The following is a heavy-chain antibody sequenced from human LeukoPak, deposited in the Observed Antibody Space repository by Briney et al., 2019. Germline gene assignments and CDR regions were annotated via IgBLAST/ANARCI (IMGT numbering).Heavy chain of an antibody. CDR2: INHSGST. CDR1: GFTFSSYG. CDR3: ARGVWFGEPVSSYYFDY. D-gene: IGHD3-10*01. Sequence: PGGSLRLSCAASGFTFSSYGMSWVRQPPGKGLEWIGEINHSGSTNYNPSLKSRVTISVDTSKNQFSLKLSSVTAADTAVYYCARGVWFGEPVSSYYFDYWGQGTLVTVSS. V-gene: IGHV4-34*01. J-gene: IGHJ4*02.